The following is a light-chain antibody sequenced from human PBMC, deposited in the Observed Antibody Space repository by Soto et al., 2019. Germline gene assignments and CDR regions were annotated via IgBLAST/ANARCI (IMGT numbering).Light chain of an antibody. CDR2: GAS. CDR1: QSVSNNY. CDR3: QQYGSSGT. Sequence: EIELTQSPCTLSLTPGERATLYCRASQSVSNNYLAWYQQKPGQAPRLLIYGASNRATGIPDRFSGSGSGTDFTLTISRLEPEDFAVYYCQQYGSSGTFGQGTKVDIK. V-gene: IGKV3-20*01. J-gene: IGKJ1*01.